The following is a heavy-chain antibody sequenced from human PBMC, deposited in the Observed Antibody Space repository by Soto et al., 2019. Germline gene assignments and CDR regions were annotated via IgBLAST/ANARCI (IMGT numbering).Heavy chain of an antibody. V-gene: IGHV1-58*01. Sequence: SVKVSCKASGFTFTSSAVQWVRQARGQRLEWIGWIVVGSGNTNYAQKFQERVTITRDMSTSTAYMELSSLRSEDTAVYYCAASYDSSGYPFGWGQGTLVTVSS. CDR3: AASYDSSGYPFG. CDR1: GFTFTSSA. D-gene: IGHD3-22*01. CDR2: IVVGSGNT. J-gene: IGHJ4*02.